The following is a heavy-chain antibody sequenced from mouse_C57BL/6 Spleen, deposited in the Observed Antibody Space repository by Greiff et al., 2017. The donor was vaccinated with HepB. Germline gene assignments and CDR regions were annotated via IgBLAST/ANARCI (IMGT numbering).Heavy chain of an antibody. V-gene: IGHV1-82*01. CDR3: ARERITTEGGFAY. J-gene: IGHJ3*01. CDR1: GYAFSSSW. CDR2: IYPGDGDT. D-gene: IGHD1-1*01. Sequence: VQLQQSGPELVKPGASVKISCKASGYAFSSSWMNWVKQRPGKGLEWIGRIYPGDGDTNYNGKFKGKATLTADKSSSTAYMQLSSLTSEDSAVYFCARERITTEGGFAYWGQGTLVTVSA.